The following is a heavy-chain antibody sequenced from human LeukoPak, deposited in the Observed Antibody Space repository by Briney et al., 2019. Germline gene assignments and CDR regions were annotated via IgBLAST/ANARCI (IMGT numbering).Heavy chain of an antibody. CDR3: ARDVVVPTAIVFLYYYYGMDV. Sequence: ASVNVSCKASGYTFTSYGISWVRQAPGQGLEWMGWISAYNGNTNYAQKLQGRVTMTTDTSTSTAYMELRSLRSDDTAVYYCARDVVVPTAIVFLYYYYGMDVWGQGTTVTVSS. J-gene: IGHJ6*02. CDR2: ISAYNGNT. D-gene: IGHD2-2*01. CDR1: GYTFTSYG. V-gene: IGHV1-18*01.